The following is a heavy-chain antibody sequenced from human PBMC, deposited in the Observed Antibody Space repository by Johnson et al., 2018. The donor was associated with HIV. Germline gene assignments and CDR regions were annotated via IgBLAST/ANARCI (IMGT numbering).Heavy chain of an antibody. V-gene: IGHV3-64*01. CDR1: GFTFSRYD. CDR2: ISSNGGST. J-gene: IGHJ3*02. Sequence: EKLVESGGGVVQPGRSLRLSCTASGFTFSRYDMHWVRQAPGQGLEYVSAISSNGGSTYYANSVKGRFTISRDNSKNTLYLQMGSLRAEDMAVYYCARARGDFWSGYPAFDIWGQGTMVTVSS. CDR3: ARARGDFWSGYPAFDI. D-gene: IGHD3-3*01.